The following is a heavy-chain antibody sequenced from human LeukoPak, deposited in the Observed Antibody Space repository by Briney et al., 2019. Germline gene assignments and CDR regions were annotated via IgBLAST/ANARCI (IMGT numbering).Heavy chain of an antibody. CDR1: GGSISSGGYY. CDR3: ARHSDYYDFWSGYFDY. CDR2: IQTSGST. J-gene: IGHJ4*02. Sequence: SQTLSLTCTVSGGSISSGGYYWNWIRQPAGKGLEWIGRIQTSGSTNYNPSLNSRVTISVDTSKNQFSLKLSSVAAADTAVYYCARHSDYYDFWSGYFDYWGQGTLVTVSS. D-gene: IGHD3-3*01. V-gene: IGHV4-61*02.